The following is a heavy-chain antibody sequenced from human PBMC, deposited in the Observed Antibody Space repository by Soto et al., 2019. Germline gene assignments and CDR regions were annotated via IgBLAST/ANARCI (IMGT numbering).Heavy chain of an antibody. V-gene: IGHV3-23*01. Sequence: PGGSLRLSCAASGFTFSSYAMSWVRQAPGKGLEWVSSLIGSGGSTYYADSVRGRFTISIDNSKNTLYLQMNSVRAEDTAVYYCARDGETAKFDYWGQGTLVTVSS. CDR1: GFTFSSYA. D-gene: IGHD3-3*01. CDR2: LIGSGGST. J-gene: IGHJ4*02. CDR3: ARDGETAKFDY.